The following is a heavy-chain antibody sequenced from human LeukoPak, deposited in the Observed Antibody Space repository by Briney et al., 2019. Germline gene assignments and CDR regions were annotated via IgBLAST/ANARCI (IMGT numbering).Heavy chain of an antibody. J-gene: IGHJ4*02. CDR2: IYYSGST. Sequence: SETLSLTCTVSGGSISSGGYSWSWIRQHPGKGLEWIGYIYYSGSTYYNPSLKSRVTISVDTSKNQFSLKLSSVTAADTAVYYCARSPLVGATTRTTFFDYWGQGTLVTVSS. D-gene: IGHD1-26*01. CDR3: ARSPLVGATTRTTFFDY. V-gene: IGHV4-31*03. CDR1: GGSISSGGYS.